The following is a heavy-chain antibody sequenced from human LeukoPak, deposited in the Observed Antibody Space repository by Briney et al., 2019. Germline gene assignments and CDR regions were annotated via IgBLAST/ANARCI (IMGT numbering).Heavy chain of an antibody. CDR1: GYTFTGYY. CDR3: ARVRAPAANYWYFDL. Sequence: ASVKVSCKASGYTFTGYYMHWVRQAPGQGLEWMGWINPNSGGTNYAQKFQGRVTMTRDTSISTVYMELSRLRSDDTAVYYCARVRAPAANYWYFDLWGRGTLVTVSS. D-gene: IGHD2-2*01. V-gene: IGHV1-2*02. J-gene: IGHJ2*01. CDR2: INPNSGGT.